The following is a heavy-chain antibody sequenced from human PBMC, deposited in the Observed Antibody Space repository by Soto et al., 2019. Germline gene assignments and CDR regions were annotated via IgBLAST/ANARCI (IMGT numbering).Heavy chain of an antibody. J-gene: IGHJ5*02. CDR2: ISSSSSTI. CDR3: ARVDRNWNYVSWFDP. Sequence: GGSLRLSCAASGFTFSSYSMNWVRQAPGKGLEWVSYISSSSSTIYYADSVKGRFTISRDNAKNSLYLQMNSLRAEDTAVYYCARVDRNWNYVSWFDPWGQGTLVTVSS. V-gene: IGHV3-48*01. CDR1: GFTFSSYS. D-gene: IGHD1-7*01.